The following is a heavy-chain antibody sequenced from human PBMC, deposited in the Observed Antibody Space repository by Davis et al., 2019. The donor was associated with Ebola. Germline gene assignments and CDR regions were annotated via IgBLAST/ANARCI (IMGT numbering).Heavy chain of an antibody. CDR1: GGSISSSSYY. J-gene: IGHJ6*04. V-gene: IGHV4-39*01. D-gene: IGHD3-3*01. CDR2: IYYSGST. Sequence: SETLSLTCTVSGGSISSSSYYWGWIRQPPGKGLEWIGSIYYSGSTYYNPSLKSRVTISVDTSKNQFSLKLSSVTAADTAVYYCANNQIPYHGVAPYYGMDVWGKGTTVTVSS. CDR3: ANNQIPYHGVAPYYGMDV.